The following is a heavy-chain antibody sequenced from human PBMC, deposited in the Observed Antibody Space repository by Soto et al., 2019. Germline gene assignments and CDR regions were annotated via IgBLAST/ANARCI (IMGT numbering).Heavy chain of an antibody. CDR3: ASDYGL. CDR2: INQDGTQK. V-gene: IGHV3-7*04. CDR1: GFTFRTHW. D-gene: IGHD4-17*01. Sequence: EVQLVESGGGWVQPGGSLRLSCAVSGFTFRTHWMSWVRQAPGRGPEWVANINQDGTQKGHVDSVKGRFAISRDNDKNSLYLQMDSLRADDTVVYYCASDYGLGGQGNLVTVSS. J-gene: IGHJ4*02.